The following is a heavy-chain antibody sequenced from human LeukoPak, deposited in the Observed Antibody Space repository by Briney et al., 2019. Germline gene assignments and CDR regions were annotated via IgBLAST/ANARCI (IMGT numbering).Heavy chain of an antibody. V-gene: IGHV4-39*07. CDR2: MYSSGST. J-gene: IGHJ4*02. CDR1: GDSISRGTYG. D-gene: IGHD3-10*01. CDR3: ARAGSGTYYKGFDY. Sequence: PSETLSLTCFVSGDSISRGTYGWDWIRQTPGKELEWIGSMYSSGSTHYNPSLKGRVTISVDTSRNQISLRLTSVTAADTGVYYCARAGSGTYYKGFDYWGQGTLVTVSS.